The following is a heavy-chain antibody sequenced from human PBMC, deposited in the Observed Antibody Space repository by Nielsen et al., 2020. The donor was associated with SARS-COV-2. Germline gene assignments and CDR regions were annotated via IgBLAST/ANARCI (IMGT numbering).Heavy chain of an antibody. CDR1: GFTLSSYD. CDR3: ARLPHGYNYGRYYYHGLDV. Sequence: GESLKISCAASGFTLSSYDLHWVRQAAGRGLEWVSGVGTAGDTYYADSVRGRFTISRENADSSLYPQMNSVRVGDTAVYYCARLPHGYNYGRYYYHGLDVWGQGTTVTVSS. CDR2: VGTAGDT. J-gene: IGHJ6*02. D-gene: IGHD5-18*01. V-gene: IGHV3-13*04.